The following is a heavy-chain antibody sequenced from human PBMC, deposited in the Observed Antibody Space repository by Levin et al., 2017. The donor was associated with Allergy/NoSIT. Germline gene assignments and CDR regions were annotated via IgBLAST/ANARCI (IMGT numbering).Heavy chain of an antibody. Sequence: PGGSLRLSCGVSGASIRTINWWTWVRQSPGKGLEWIAEIYHTGNTKYNPSLESRVTISVDESKNQFSLKMSPVTAADTAIYYCAKNSVEATGVLDSWGQGILVTVSS. CDR2: IYHTGNT. CDR1: GASIRTINW. V-gene: IGHV4-4*02. J-gene: IGHJ4*02. CDR3: AKNSVEATGVLDS. D-gene: IGHD1-26*01.